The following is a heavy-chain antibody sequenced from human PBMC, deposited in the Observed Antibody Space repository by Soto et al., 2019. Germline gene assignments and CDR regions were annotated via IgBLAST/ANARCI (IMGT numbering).Heavy chain of an antibody. V-gene: IGHV3-30*18. J-gene: IGHJ4*02. CDR3: AKDRWEFTRYFDS. CDR1: GFTFSNFG. CDR2: ISKDGNDQ. D-gene: IGHD1-26*01. Sequence: QVQLVESGGGVVQPGTSLRLSCAASGFTFSNFGMHWVRQAPGKGLEWVAVISKDGNDQFFADSVKGRFSVSRYNSKNTLYLQMNSLRPEETAVYYCAKDRWEFTRYFDSWGQGTLVLVSS.